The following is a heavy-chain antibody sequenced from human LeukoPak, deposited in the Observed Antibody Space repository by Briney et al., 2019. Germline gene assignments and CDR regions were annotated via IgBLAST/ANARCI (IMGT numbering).Heavy chain of an antibody. CDR2: ISHSGST. D-gene: IGHD2-8*02. CDR3: AREMPWSTGYFPVFDD. V-gene: IGHV4-34*01. CDR1: GGSFSGYY. Sequence: SETLSLTCAVYGGSFSGYYWSWIRQPPGKGLEWIGEISHSGSTNYNPSLKSRVTISVDTSKNQFSLKLSSVTAADTAVYHCAREMPWSTGYFPVFDDWGQGTLVTVSS. J-gene: IGHJ4*02.